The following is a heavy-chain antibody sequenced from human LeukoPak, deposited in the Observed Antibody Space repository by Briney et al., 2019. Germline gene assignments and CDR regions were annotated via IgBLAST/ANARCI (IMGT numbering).Heavy chain of an antibody. CDR3: ARDNPPDMVRGVPGQSFDY. V-gene: IGHV3-48*03. D-gene: IGHD3-10*01. J-gene: IGHJ4*02. CDR1: GFTFSSYE. Sequence: GGSLRLSCAASGFTFSSYEMNWVRQAPGKGLEWVSYISSSGSTIYYADSVKGRFTISRDNAKNSLYLQMNSLRAEDTAVYYCARDNPPDMVRGVPGQSFDYWGQGTLVTVSS. CDR2: ISSSGSTI.